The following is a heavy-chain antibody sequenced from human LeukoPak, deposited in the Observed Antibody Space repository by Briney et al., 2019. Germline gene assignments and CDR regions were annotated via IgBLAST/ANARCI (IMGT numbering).Heavy chain of an antibody. D-gene: IGHD3-9*01. CDR3: ARDYYDILTGYYAGFDY. CDR2: IIPIFGTA. CDR1: GGTFSSYA. Sequence: SVKVSCKASGGTFSSYASSWVRQAPGQGLEWMGGIIPIFGTANYAQKFQGRVTITADKSTSTAYMELSRLRSDDTAVYYCARDYYDILTGYYAGFDYWGQGTLVTVSS. V-gene: IGHV1-69*06. J-gene: IGHJ4*02.